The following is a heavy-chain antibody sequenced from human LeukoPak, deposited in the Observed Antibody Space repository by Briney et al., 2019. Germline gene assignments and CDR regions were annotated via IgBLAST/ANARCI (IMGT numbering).Heavy chain of an antibody. CDR1: GYSFTNYW. D-gene: IGHD1-26*01. CDR2: IYPAESDT. CDR3: ARQDPPSRREPHWYFDI. Sequence: GESLKISCKGSGYSFTNYWIGWVRQMPGKGLEWVGIIYPAESDTRYSPSFQDQVTISADKYITTAYLQWSSMTASANAMYYYARQDPPSRREPHWYFDIWGRGTLVTVSS. J-gene: IGHJ2*01. V-gene: IGHV5-51*01.